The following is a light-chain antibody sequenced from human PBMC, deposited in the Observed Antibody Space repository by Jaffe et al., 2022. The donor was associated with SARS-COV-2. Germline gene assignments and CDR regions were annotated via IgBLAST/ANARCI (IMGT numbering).Light chain of an antibody. CDR1: HSDVGGYNF. Sequence: HSALTQPASVSGSPGQSITISCTGTHSDVGGYNFVSWYQQHPGKAPKLMIYDVSNRPSGVSNRFSGSKSGNTASLTISGLQAEDEADYFCSSYTSSSTYVFGTGTKLTVL. CDR2: DVS. V-gene: IGLV2-14*01. J-gene: IGLJ1*01. CDR3: SSYTSSSTYV.